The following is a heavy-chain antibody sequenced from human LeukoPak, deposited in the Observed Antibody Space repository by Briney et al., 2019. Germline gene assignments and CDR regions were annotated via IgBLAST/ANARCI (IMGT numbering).Heavy chain of an antibody. J-gene: IGHJ4*02. V-gene: IGHV3-11*01. D-gene: IGHD3-10*01. CDR3: AKDDAWLRYGE. CDR1: GFTFSDYY. Sequence: GALRLSCAASGFTFSDYYMSWIRQAPGKGLEWVSYISSSGSTIYYADSVKGRFTISRDNSKNTVYLEVISLTDEDTAVYYCAKDDAWLRYGEWSQGTLVTVSS. CDR2: ISSSGSTI.